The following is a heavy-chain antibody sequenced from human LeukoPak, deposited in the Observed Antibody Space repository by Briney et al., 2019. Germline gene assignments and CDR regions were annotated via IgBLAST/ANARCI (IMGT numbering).Heavy chain of an antibody. CDR3: AREVYYYGSGTKHYYYYMDV. D-gene: IGHD3-10*01. CDR1: GYTFTSYG. J-gene: IGHJ6*03. V-gene: IGHV1-18*01. Sequence: ASVKVSCKASGYTFTSYGISWVRQAPGQGLELMGWIIAYNGNTNYAQKLQGRVTMTTDTSTSTAYMELRSLRSDDTAVYYCAREVYYYGSGTKHYYYYMDVWGKGTTVTVSS. CDR2: IIAYNGNT.